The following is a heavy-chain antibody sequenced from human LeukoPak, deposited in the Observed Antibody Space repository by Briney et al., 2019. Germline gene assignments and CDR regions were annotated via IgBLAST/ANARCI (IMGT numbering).Heavy chain of an antibody. CDR3: AKASWGMDV. Sequence: GGPLRLSCVASGFTFSDYFMTWIRQPPGKPLECVSYISTIDGIIYYADSVKDRFTISRDNAKSSLFLQMNNLRAEDTAVYYCAKASWGMDVWGQGSSVIVS. V-gene: IGHV3-11*01. CDR2: ISTIDGII. J-gene: IGHJ6*02. CDR1: GFTFSDYF.